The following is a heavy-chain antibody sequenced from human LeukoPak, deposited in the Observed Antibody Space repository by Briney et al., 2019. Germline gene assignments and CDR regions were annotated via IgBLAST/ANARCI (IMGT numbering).Heavy chain of an antibody. V-gene: IGHV3-74*03. D-gene: IGHD1-14*01. J-gene: IGHJ4*02. CDR1: GLTSSEYW. Sequence: GGSLRLSCAVSGLTSSEYWMHWVRQDAGKGLVWVAGISKDGGSTEYADFVKGRCTISRDNAKNTLYLQMNSLTVDDTAVYYCTSGIGNYDYWGLGAQVTVSS. CDR2: ISKDGGST. CDR3: TSGIGNYDY.